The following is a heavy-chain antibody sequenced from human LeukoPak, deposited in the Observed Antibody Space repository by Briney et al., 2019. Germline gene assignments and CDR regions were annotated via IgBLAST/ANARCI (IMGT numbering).Heavy chain of an antibody. CDR1: GGSISSSDYYW. V-gene: IGHV3-74*01. Sequence: PSETLSLTCTVSGGSISSSDYYWMHWVRQTPGKGLVWVSRISYDGGGTNYADSVKGRFTISRDNAKNTLYLQMNSLRVEDTAVYYCVRNMVRGVVYFDSWGQGALVTVSS. CDR3: VRNMVRGVVYFDS. D-gene: IGHD3-10*01. CDR2: ISYDGGGT. J-gene: IGHJ4*02.